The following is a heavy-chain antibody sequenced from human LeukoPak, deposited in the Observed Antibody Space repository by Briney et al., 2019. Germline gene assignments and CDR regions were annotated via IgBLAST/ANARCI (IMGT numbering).Heavy chain of an antibody. D-gene: IGHD4-17*01. CDR3: ARIYGDYVGYYYYYMDV. J-gene: IGHJ6*03. Sequence: SETLSLTCAVYGGSFSGYYWSWIRQPPGKGLEWIGYIYYSGSTNYNPSLKSRVTISVDTSKNQFSLKLSSVTAADTAVYYCARIYGDYVGYYYYYMDVWGKGTTVTVSS. CDR1: GGSFSGYY. V-gene: IGHV4-59*01. CDR2: IYYSGST.